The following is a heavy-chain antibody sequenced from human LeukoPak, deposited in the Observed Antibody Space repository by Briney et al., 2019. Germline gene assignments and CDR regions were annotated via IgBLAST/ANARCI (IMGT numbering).Heavy chain of an antibody. Sequence: GGSLRLSCAASGFTFSSYAMHWVRQAPGKGLEWVAVISYDGSNKYYADSVKGRFTISRDNSKNTLYLQMNSLRAEDTAVYYCAKDVGFGELLYYFDYWGQGTLVTVSS. CDR1: GFTFSSYA. D-gene: IGHD3-10*01. J-gene: IGHJ4*02. CDR3: AKDVGFGELLYYFDY. V-gene: IGHV3-30*04. CDR2: ISYDGSNK.